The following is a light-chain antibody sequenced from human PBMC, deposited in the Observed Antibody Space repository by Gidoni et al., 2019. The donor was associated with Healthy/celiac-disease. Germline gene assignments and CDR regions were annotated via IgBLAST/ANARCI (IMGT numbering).Light chain of an antibody. CDR1: QSISSY. Sequence: DIQMTQSPSSLSASVGDRVTITCRASQSISSYLNWYQQKPGKAPKLVIYAASSLQSGVPSRFSGSGSGTDFTLTISSLEPEDFATYYCQQSYSTPCSFXXXTKLEIK. CDR3: QQSYSTPCS. V-gene: IGKV1-39*01. CDR2: AAS. J-gene: IGKJ2*04.